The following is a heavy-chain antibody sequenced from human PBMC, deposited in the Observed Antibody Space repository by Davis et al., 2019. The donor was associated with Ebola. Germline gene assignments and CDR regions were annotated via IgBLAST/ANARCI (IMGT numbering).Heavy chain of an antibody. V-gene: IGHV3-15*01. D-gene: IGHD4-23*01. Sequence: PGGSLRLSCAASGFTFTTAWMSWVRQAPGKGLEWVGRIKGKTDGGTTDYAAPVKGRFTISRDDSKNTLYLQMSSLKTEDTAVYYCTTDRGTTVVTGYYYYYYGMDVWGKGTTVTVSS. CDR2: IKGKTDGGTT. CDR1: GFTFTTAW. CDR3: TTDRGTTVVTGYYYYYYGMDV. J-gene: IGHJ6*04.